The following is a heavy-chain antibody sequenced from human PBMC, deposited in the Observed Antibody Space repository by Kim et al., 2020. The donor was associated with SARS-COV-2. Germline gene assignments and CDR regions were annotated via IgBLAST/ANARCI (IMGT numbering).Heavy chain of an antibody. CDR1: GFTFSSYW. V-gene: IGHV3-7*01. D-gene: IGHD3-16*02. Sequence: GGSLRLSCAASGFTFSSYWMSWVRQAPGKGLEWVANIKQDGNDRYYVDSVKGRFTISRDNTKNSLYLQMNSLRVEDTAVYYCTRKWEFSVGGQGTLVTVS. CDR3: TRKWEFSV. J-gene: IGHJ4*02. CDR2: IKQDGNDR.